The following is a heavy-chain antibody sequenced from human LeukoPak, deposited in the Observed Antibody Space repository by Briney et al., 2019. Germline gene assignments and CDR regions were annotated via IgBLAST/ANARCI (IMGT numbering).Heavy chain of an antibody. CDR3: ARELGSSAALSRGYYYYMDV. D-gene: IGHD2-2*01. CDR1: GFTFSSYA. J-gene: IGHJ6*03. V-gene: IGHV3-30-3*01. CDR2: ISYDGSNK. Sequence: PGGSLRLSCAASGFTFSSYAMHWVRQAPGKGLEWVAVISYDGSNKYYADSVKGRFTISRDNSKNTLYLQMNSLRAEDTAVYYCARELGSSAALSRGYYYYMDVWGKGTTVTVSS.